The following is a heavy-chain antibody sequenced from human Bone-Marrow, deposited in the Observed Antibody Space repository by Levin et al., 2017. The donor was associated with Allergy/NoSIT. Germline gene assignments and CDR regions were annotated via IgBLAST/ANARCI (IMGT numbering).Heavy chain of an antibody. CDR3: ARDCPHLSDSSTWYYYYCMDV. J-gene: IGHJ6*02. CDR2: ISDSSSSI. CDR1: GFTFSNSS. D-gene: IGHD6-13*01. Sequence: PGGSLRLSCAASGFTFSNSSMNWVRQAPGKGLEWVSYISDSSSSIFYADSVKGRFTISRDNSKNSLFLQMNSLRDEDTAVYYCARDCPHLSDSSTWYYYYCMDVWGQGTTVTVSS. V-gene: IGHV3-48*02.